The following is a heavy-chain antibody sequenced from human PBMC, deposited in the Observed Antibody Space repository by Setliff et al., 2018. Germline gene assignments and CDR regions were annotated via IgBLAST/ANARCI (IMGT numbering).Heavy chain of an antibody. D-gene: IGHD4-4*01. CDR3: AGRDYSGGDS. Sequence: SETLSLTCTVSGDSISGYYWGWIRQPLGKGLEWIGRIYNSGTTNYNPPLKSRVTISADTSNNSFSLNLFSVTAADTAVYYCAGRDYSGGDSWGHGTLVTVSS. CDR2: IYNSGTT. V-gene: IGHV4-4*08. J-gene: IGHJ5*01. CDR1: GDSISGYY.